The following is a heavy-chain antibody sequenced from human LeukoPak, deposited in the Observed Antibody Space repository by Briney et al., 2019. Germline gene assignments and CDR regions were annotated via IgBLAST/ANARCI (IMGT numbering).Heavy chain of an antibody. CDR1: GGSISSSSYY. CDR2: IYYSGST. J-gene: IGHJ6*04. Sequence: SETLSLTCTVSGGSISSSSYYWGWIRQPPGKGLEWIGSIYYSGSTYYNPSLKSRVTISVDTSKNQFSLKLSSVTAADTAVYYCASYGWNDNPDVWGKGTTVTVSS. V-gene: IGHV4-39*07. D-gene: IGHD1-1*01. CDR3: ASYGWNDNPDV.